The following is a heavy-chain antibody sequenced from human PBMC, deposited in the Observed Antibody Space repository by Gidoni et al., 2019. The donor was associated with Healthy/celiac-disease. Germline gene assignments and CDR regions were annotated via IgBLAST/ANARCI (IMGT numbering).Heavy chain of an antibody. D-gene: IGHD2-21*01. CDR1: GFTFSSYG. J-gene: IGHJ6*02. CDR2: IWYDGSNK. Sequence: QVQLVESGGGVVHPGRSLRLSCAASGFTFSSYGMHWVRQAPGKGMEWVAVIWYDGSNKYYADSVKGRFTISRDNSKNTLYLQMNSMRAEDTAVYYCAREDSINYYYGMDVWGQGTTVTVSS. V-gene: IGHV3-33*01. CDR3: AREDSINYYYGMDV.